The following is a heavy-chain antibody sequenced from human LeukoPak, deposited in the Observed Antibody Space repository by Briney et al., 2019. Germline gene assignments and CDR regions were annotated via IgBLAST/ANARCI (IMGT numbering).Heavy chain of an antibody. CDR2: IKQDGSEK. CDR3: ASDREYKYGSGSFDY. J-gene: IGHJ4*02. D-gene: IGHD3-10*01. CDR1: GFTFSSYW. V-gene: IGHV3-7*04. Sequence: GGSLRLSCAASGFTFSSYWMSWVRQAPGKGLEWLASIKQDGSEKYYVDSVKGRFTISRDNAKNSLYLQMNSLRAEDTAQYYCASDREYKYGSGSFDYWGQGILVTVSS.